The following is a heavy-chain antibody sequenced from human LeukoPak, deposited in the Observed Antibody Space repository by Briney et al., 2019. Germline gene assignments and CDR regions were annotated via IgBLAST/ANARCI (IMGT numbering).Heavy chain of an antibody. Sequence: GGSLRLSCAASGFTFSSYAMHWVRQAPGKGLVWVSRINTDGSSTSYADSVKGRFTISRDNAKNTLYRQMNSLRAEDTAVYYCARDRDFYYYMDVWGKGTTVTVSS. V-gene: IGHV3-74*01. D-gene: IGHD5-24*01. CDR2: INTDGSST. J-gene: IGHJ6*03. CDR1: GFTFSSYA. CDR3: ARDRDFYYYMDV.